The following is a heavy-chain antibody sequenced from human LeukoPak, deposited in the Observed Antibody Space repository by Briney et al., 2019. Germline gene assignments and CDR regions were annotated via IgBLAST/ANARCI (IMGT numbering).Heavy chain of an antibody. CDR1: GFTFSSYW. CDR3: ARDNGGGYDSSGYKTYYFDY. J-gene: IGHJ4*02. D-gene: IGHD3-22*01. V-gene: IGHV3-7*01. CDR2: IKQDGSEK. Sequence: GGSLRLSCAASGFTFSSYWMSWVRQAPGKGLEWVANIKQDGSEKYYVDSVKGRFTISRDNAKNSLYLQMHSLRAEDTAVYYCARDNGGGYDSSGYKTYYFDYWGQGTLVTVSS.